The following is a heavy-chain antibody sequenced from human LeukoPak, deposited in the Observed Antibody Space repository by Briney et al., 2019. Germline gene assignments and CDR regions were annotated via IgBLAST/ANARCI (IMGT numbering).Heavy chain of an antibody. CDR3: ARAQTTMAYYYYYYMDV. CDR2: IIPIFGTA. J-gene: IGHJ6*03. Sequence: ASVKVSCKASGGTFSSYAISWARQAPGQGLEWMGRIIPIFGTANYAQKFQGRVTITADKSTSTAYMELSSLRSEDTAVYYCARAQTTMAYYYYYYMDVWGKGTTVTVSS. V-gene: IGHV1-69*06. D-gene: IGHD5-18*01. CDR1: GGTFSSYA.